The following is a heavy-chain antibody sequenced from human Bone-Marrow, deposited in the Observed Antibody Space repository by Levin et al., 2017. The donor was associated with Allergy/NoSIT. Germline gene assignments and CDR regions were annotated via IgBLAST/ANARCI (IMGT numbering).Heavy chain of an antibody. Sequence: SETLSLTCSVSGVSINSLDYYWNWIRQTPGKGLEWIGNIYYSGGTQYNPSLESRVTISLDTSKSQFSLRLNSLTAADTALYYCARSDFSNYGFYFDSWGPGTLVTVSS. V-gene: IGHV4-30-4*01. J-gene: IGHJ4*02. CDR1: GVSINSLDYY. CDR2: IYYSGGT. D-gene: IGHD4-11*01. CDR3: ARSDFSNYGFYFDS.